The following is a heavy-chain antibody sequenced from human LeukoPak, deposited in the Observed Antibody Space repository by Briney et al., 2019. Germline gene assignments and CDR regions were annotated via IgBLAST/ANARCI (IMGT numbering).Heavy chain of an antibody. D-gene: IGHD6-6*01. J-gene: IGHJ3*02. V-gene: IGHV4-34*01. Sequence: SETLSLTCAVYGGSFSGYYWSWIRQPPGKGLEWIGEINHSGSTNYNPSLKSRVTISVDTSKNQFSLKLSSVTAADTAVYYCAGEQPVPADAFDIWGQGTMVTVSS. CDR1: GGSFSGYY. CDR2: INHSGST. CDR3: AGEQPVPADAFDI.